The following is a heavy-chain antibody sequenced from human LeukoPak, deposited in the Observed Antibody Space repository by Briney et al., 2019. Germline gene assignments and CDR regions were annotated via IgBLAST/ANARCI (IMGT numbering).Heavy chain of an antibody. J-gene: IGHJ4*02. CDR1: GYSFTSYW. V-gene: IGHV5-51*01. D-gene: IGHD3-10*01. Sequence: GESLKISCKGSGYSFTSYWIGWVRQMPGKGLEWMGIIYPGDSDTRYSPSFQGQVTISADKSISTAYLQWSSLKASDTAMYCCARLYGGGGGSGSYSHTTFDYWGQATLVTVSS. CDR2: IYPGDSDT. CDR3: ARLYGGGGGSGSYSHTTFDY.